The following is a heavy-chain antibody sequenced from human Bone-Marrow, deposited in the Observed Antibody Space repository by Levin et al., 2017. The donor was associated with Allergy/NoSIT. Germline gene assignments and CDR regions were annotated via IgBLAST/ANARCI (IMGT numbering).Heavy chain of an antibody. CDR2: INHSGST. J-gene: IGHJ6*02. CDR1: GGSFSGYY. CDR3: ARGPGTGNCVFDYYYGMDV. D-gene: IGHD4-23*01. V-gene: IGHV4-34*01. Sequence: PGGSLRLSCAVYGGSFSGYYWSWIRQPPGKGLEWIGEINHSGSTNYNPSLKSRVTISVDTSKNQFSLKLSSVTAADTAVYYCARGPGTGNCVFDYYYGMDVWGQGTTVTVSS.